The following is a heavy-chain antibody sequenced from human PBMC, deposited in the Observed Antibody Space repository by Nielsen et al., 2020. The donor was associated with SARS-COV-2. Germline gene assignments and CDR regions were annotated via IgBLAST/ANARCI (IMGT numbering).Heavy chain of an antibody. V-gene: IGHV4-34*01. CDR1: GGSFSGYY. D-gene: IGHD3-3*01. Sequence: SETLSLTCAVYGGSFSGYYWSWIRQPPGKGLAWIGEINHTGSTNYNPSLKSRVTISLDTSKNQFSLRLSSVTAADTAVYYCARSRFWSDEQDAFDIWGQGTMVTVSS. CDR2: INHTGST. CDR3: ARSRFWSDEQDAFDI. J-gene: IGHJ3*02.